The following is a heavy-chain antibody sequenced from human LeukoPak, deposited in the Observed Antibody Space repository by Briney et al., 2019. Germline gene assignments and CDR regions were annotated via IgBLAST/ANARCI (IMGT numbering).Heavy chain of an antibody. CDR2: INPNSGGT. D-gene: IGHD6-6*01. Sequence: ASVKVSCKASGYTFTGYYMHWVRQAPGQGLEWMGWINPNSGGTNYAQKFQSRVTMTRDTSISTAYMELSRLRSDDTAVYYCARDKWGGVPSSSSDYWGQGTLVTVSS. CDR3: ARDKWGGVPSSSSDY. CDR1: GYTFTGYY. V-gene: IGHV1-2*02. J-gene: IGHJ4*02.